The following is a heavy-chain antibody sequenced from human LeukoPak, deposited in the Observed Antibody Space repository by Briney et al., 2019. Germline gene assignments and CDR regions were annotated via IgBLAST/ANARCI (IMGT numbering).Heavy chain of an antibody. CDR2: ISSSGDSI. CDR3: ATADYHSTGQDY. J-gene: IGHJ4*02. V-gene: IGHV3-48*01. D-gene: IGHD3-22*01. Sequence: GGSLRLSCAASGFMFSSCNMDWVRQAPGKGLEWVSYISSSGDSIYYADSVKGRFTISRDNADNSLYLQMNSLRAEDTAVYYCATADYHSTGQDYWGQGTLVTVSS. CDR1: GFMFSSCN.